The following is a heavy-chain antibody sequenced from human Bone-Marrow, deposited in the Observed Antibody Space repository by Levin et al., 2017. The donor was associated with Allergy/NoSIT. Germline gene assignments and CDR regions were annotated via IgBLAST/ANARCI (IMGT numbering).Heavy chain of an antibody. CDR2: IYYSGST. D-gene: IGHD3-10*01. CDR3: AIPPYGSGSYAAFDS. CDR1: GGSISSGGYY. Sequence: SETLSLTCTVSGGSISSGGYYWSWIRQHPGKGLEWIGYIYYSGSTYYNPSLKSRVTISVDTSKNQFSLKLSSVTAADTAVYYCAIPPYGSGSYAAFDSWGQGTMVTVSA. J-gene: IGHJ3*02. V-gene: IGHV4-31*03.